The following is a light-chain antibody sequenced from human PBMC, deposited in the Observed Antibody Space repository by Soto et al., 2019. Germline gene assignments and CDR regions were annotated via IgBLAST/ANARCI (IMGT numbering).Light chain of an antibody. Sequence: SYELTQPPSVSVAPGQTARSSCGGNNIGSKSVHWYQQKPGQAPVLVVYDDIDRPSGIPERFSGSNSGNTATLTISRVEAGDEADYYFQVCDSSHFGGGTKLTVL. CDR1: NIGSKS. CDR3: QVCDSSH. V-gene: IGLV3-21*02. CDR2: DDI. J-gene: IGLJ2*01.